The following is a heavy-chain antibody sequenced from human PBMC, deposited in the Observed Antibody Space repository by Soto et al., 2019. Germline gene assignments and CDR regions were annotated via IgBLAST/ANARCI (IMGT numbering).Heavy chain of an antibody. CDR2: IYYSGST. CDR1: GVSISSYY. V-gene: IGHV4-59*01. J-gene: IGHJ6*02. Sequence: PSETLSLTCTVSGVSISSYYWSWIRQPPGKGLEWIGYIYYSGSTNYNPSLKSRVTISVDTSKNQFSLKLSSVTAADTAVYYCARGGYDNLTGYYYYGMDVLGQGTTVTVSS. D-gene: IGHD3-9*01. CDR3: ARGGYDNLTGYYYYGMDV.